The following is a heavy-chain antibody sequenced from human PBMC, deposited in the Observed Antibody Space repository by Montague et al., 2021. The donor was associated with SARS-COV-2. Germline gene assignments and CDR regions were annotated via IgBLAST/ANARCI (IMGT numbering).Heavy chain of an antibody. D-gene: IGHD2-21*01. CDR2: IYYSGSVTT. CDR1: GGSINNYY. CDR3: ARRASGVVFARFMYWYFDV. Sequence: SETLSLTCSVSGGSINNYYWGWVRQSPGKGLEWIGYIYYSGSVTTSYNPSLKSRVSIPVVTSENQFSLMLTSVTAADAAVYYCARRASGVVFARFMYWYFDVWGRGSLVAVSS. J-gene: IGHJ2*01. V-gene: IGHV4-59*13.